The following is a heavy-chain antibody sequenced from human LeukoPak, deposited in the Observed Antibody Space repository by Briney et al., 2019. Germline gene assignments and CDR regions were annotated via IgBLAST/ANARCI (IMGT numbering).Heavy chain of an antibody. D-gene: IGHD3-22*01. V-gene: IGHV4-34*01. CDR3: ARGPPQTYYEGNGYYYFDY. J-gene: IGHJ4*02. CDR2: ITHSGSI. Sequence: SETLSLTCAVYGGSFSGYYWTWIRQPPGKGLEWIGEITHSGSINYNPSLKSRVTISTDTSNHHFSLRLSSVTAADMAVYYCARGPPQTYYEGNGYYYFDYWGQGTLVTVSS. CDR1: GGSFSGYY.